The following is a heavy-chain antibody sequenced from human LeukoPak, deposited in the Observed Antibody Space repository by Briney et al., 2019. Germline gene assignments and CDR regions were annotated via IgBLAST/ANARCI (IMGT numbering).Heavy chain of an antibody. V-gene: IGHV3-23*01. CDR1: GLASSSYA. J-gene: IGHJ6*02. CDR3: ATVAYGKGLLYVYYSGLDV. CDR2: MSGSGGDA. Sequence: GGSLRLSCAASGLASSSYAMSWVRQAPGKGLEWVSVMSGSGGDAYFPDSVKGRFTISRDNSKNTLYLQMNSLRVEDTAVYYCATVAYGKGLLYVYYSGLDVWGQGTTVTVSS. D-gene: IGHD2/OR15-2a*01.